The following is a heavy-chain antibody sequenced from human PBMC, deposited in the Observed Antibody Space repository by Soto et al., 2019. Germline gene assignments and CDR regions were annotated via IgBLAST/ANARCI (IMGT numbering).Heavy chain of an antibody. Sequence: SETQSLTCAFYGLSFSGYYWSWIRQPPGKGLEWIGEINPSGGTNYSPSLKSRVTISRDTSKNQLSLRLSSVTAADTAVYYCARTIAARASRNLDYWGQGTLVTVSS. D-gene: IGHD6-6*01. CDR1: GLSFSGYY. CDR3: ARTIAARASRNLDY. V-gene: IGHV4-34*01. J-gene: IGHJ4*02. CDR2: INPSGGT.